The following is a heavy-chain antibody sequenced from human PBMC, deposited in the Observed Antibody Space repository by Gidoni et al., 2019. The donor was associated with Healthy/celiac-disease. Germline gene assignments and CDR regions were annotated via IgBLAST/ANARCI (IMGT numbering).Heavy chain of an antibody. CDR1: GFTFSSYG. CDR3: ARDGGSIAARPAWFDP. CDR2: IWYDGSNK. Sequence: QVQLVESGGGVVQPGRSLRLSCAASGFTFSSYGMQWVRQAPGKGLGWVAVIWYDGSNKYYADAVKGRFTISRDNSKNTLYLQMNSLRAEDTAVYYCARDGGSIAARPAWFDPWGQGTLVTVSS. D-gene: IGHD6-6*01. V-gene: IGHV3-33*08. J-gene: IGHJ5*02.